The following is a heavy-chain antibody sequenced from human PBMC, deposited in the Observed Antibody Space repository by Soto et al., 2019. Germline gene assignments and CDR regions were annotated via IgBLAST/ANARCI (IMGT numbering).Heavy chain of an antibody. CDR1: GFTFSSYG. CDR2: ISYDGSNK. J-gene: IGHJ6*02. CDR3: AKDKKQLAYYYYGMDV. D-gene: IGHD6-13*01. V-gene: IGHV3-30*18. Sequence: PGGSLRLSCVASGFTFSSYGMHWVRQAPGKGLEWVAVISYDGSNKYYADSVKGRFTISRDNSKNTLYLQMNSLRAEDTAVYYCAKDKKQLAYYYYGMDVWGQGTTVTVSS.